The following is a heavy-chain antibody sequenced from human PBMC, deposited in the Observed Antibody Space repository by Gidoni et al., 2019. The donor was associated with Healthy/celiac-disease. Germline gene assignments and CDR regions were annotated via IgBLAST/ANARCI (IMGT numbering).Heavy chain of an antibody. CDR1: GFTVSSNY. D-gene: IGHD6-13*01. J-gene: IGHJ6*02. CDR2: IYSGGST. Sequence: EVPLVESGGGLIQPGGSLRLSCAASGFTVSSNYMSWVRQAPGKGLEWVSVIYSGGSTYYADSVKGRFTISRDNSKNTLYLQMNSLRAEDTAVYYCARDSKSSHRAYYGMDVWGQGTTVTVSS. CDR3: ARDSKSSHRAYYGMDV. V-gene: IGHV3-53*01.